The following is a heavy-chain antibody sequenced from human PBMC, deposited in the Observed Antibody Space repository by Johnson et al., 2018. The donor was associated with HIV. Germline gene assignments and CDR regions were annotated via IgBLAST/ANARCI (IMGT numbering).Heavy chain of an antibody. Sequence: EQLVESGGGVVRPGGSLRLSCAVSGFMVADYGMSWVRQVPGKGLEWVSGINWNGGSKGYADSAKGRFTISRDNARNSLYLQMNRLRAEDTALYYCAREGKWGLRRGAVDIWGQGTMVTVSS. V-gene: IGHV3-20*04. CDR2: INWNGGSK. D-gene: IGHD1-26*01. J-gene: IGHJ3*02. CDR1: GFMVADYG. CDR3: AREGKWGLRRGAVDI.